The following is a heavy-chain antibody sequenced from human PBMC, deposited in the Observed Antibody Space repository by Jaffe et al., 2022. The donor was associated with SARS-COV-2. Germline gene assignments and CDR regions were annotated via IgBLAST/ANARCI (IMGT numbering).Heavy chain of an antibody. CDR3: AKDRGSGRYDFDY. V-gene: IGHV3-23*01. J-gene: IGHJ4*02. Sequence: EIQLLESGGGLVQPGGSLRLSCAASGFTFSNYAMSWVRQAPGKGLEWISAFSGSGARTYYADSVKGRFTISRDNSRNTLYLQMNSLRAEDTAMYYCAKDRGSGRYDFDYWGQGTLLTVSS. CDR1: GFTFSNYA. CDR2: FSGSGART. D-gene: IGHD6-19*01.